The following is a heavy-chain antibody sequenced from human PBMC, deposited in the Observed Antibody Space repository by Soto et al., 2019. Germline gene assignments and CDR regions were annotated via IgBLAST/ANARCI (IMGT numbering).Heavy chain of an antibody. V-gene: IGHV3-23*01. D-gene: IGHD3-10*01. CDR1: GFTFSSYA. CDR2: ISGSGGST. CDR3: AKDDALWFGEFSGYFQH. J-gene: IGHJ1*01. Sequence: GGSLRLSCAASGFTFSSYAMSWVRQAPGKGLEWVSAISGSGGSTYYADSVKGRFTISRDNSKNTLYLQMNSLRAEDTAVYYCAKDDALWFGEFSGYFQHWGQGTLVTVSS.